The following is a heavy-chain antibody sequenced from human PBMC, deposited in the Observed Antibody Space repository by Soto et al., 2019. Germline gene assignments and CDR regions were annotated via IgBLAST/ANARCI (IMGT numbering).Heavy chain of an antibody. V-gene: IGHV3-33*01. Sequence: GGSLRLSCAASGFTFSSYGMHWVRQAPGKGLEWVAVIWYDGSNKYYADSVKGRFTISRDNSKNTLYLQMNSLRAEDTAVYYCAREGLAPLPRTYYFDYWGQGTLVTVSS. CDR1: GFTFSSYG. CDR3: AREGLAPLPRTYYFDY. J-gene: IGHJ4*02. CDR2: IWYDGSNK.